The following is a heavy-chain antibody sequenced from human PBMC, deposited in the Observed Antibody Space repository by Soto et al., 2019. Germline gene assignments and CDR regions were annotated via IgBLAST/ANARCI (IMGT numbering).Heavy chain of an antibody. CDR2: INPNSGGT. CDR3: ARSQRGSSPVNWFDP. D-gene: IGHD2-15*01. CDR1: GYTFTGYY. V-gene: IGHV1-2*04. Sequence: GASVKVSCKASGYTFTGYYMHWVRQAPGQGLEWMGWINPNSGGTNYAQKFQGWVTMTRDTSISTAYMELSRLRSDDTAVYYCARSQRGSSPVNWFDPWGQGTLVTVS. J-gene: IGHJ5*02.